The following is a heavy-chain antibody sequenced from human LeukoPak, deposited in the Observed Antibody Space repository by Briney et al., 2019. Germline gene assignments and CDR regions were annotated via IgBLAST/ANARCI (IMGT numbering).Heavy chain of an antibody. J-gene: IGHJ6*02. D-gene: IGHD6-13*01. CDR1: GFTFSSYD. CDR2: ISSSSSYI. V-gene: IGHV3-21*01. Sequence: PGGSLRLSCAASGFTFSSYDMNWVRQAPGKGLEWVSSISSSSSYIYYADSVKGRLTISRDNAKNSLYLQMNSLRAEDTAVYYCAREYSSRSYYYGMDVWGQGTTVTVSS. CDR3: AREYSSRSYYYGMDV.